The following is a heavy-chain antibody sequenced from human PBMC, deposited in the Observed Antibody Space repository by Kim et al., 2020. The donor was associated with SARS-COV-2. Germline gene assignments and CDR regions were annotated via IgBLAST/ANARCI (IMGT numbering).Heavy chain of an antibody. D-gene: IGHD3-10*01. V-gene: IGHV4-39*07. CDR1: GGSISSSSYY. CDR2: IYYSGST. J-gene: IGHJ5*02. Sequence: SETLSLTCTVSGGSISSSSYYWGWIRQPPGKGLEWIGSIYYSGSTYYNPSLKSRVTISVDTSENQFSLKLSSVTAADTAVYYCARARSGWFDPWGQGTLVTVSS. CDR3: ARARSGWFDP.